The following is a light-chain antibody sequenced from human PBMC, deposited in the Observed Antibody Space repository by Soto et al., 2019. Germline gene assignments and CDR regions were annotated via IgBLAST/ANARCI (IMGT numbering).Light chain of an antibody. CDR3: QSYDSSLSAWV. CDR1: SSDVGAYNY. V-gene: IGLV2-11*01. J-gene: IGLJ3*02. Sequence: QSALTQPRSVSGSPGQSVTISCTGTSSDVGAYNYVSWYQQHPGKAPKLMIYDVNKWPSGVSDRFSGSKSGNTASLTISGLQAEDEADYYCQSYDSSLSAWVFGGGTKLTVL. CDR2: DVN.